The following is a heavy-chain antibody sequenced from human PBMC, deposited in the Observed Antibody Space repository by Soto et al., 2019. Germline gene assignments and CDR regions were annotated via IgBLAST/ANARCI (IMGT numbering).Heavy chain of an antibody. CDR3: ARRGSYQLLYDYYYYVMDV. D-gene: IGHD2-2*02. Sequence: EVQLVESGGDLIQPGGSLRLSCAASGFTVSSKYMSWVRQAPGKGLEWVSVVYSGGDTYYADSVKGRFTISRDNSKNTLYLQMNSLRAEDTAVYYCARRGSYQLLYDYYYYVMDVWGQGTTVTVSS. V-gene: IGHV3-53*01. J-gene: IGHJ6*02. CDR1: GFTVSSKY. CDR2: VYSGGDT.